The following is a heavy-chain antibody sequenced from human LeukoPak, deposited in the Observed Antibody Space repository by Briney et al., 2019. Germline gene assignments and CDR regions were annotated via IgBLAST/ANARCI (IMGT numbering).Heavy chain of an antibody. CDR2: ITSSSTI. CDR1: GFTFSNYN. J-gene: IGHJ4*02. CDR3: ARRFDS. Sequence: GGSLRLSCAASGFTFSNYNMNWVRQAPGKGLEWVSHITSSSTIYYADSVKGRFTISRDNAKNSLYLQMNSLRDEDTAVYYCARRFDSWGQGTLVTVSS. V-gene: IGHV3-48*02.